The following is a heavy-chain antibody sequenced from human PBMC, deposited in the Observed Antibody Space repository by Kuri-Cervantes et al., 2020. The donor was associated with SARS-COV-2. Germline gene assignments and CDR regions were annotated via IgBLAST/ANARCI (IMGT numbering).Heavy chain of an antibody. CDR2: INSDGSST. J-gene: IGHJ4*02. Sequence: GESLKISCAASGFTFSSYWMHWVRQAPGKGLVWVSRINSDGSSTSYADSVKGRFTISRDNAKNTLYLQMNSLRAEDTAVYYCARARCSGGSCPPGYWSQGTLGTVSS. CDR3: ARARCSGGSCPPGY. V-gene: IGHV3-74*01. CDR1: GFTFSSYW. D-gene: IGHD2-15*01.